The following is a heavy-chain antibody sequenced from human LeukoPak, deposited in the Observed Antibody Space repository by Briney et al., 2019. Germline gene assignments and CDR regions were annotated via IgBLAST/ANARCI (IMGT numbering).Heavy chain of an antibody. CDR2: MNPNSGNT. CDR3: ARSLYKPNNSRRDILTGYHVESWFDP. J-gene: IGHJ5*02. Sequence: ASVKVSCKASGYTFTSYDINWVRQATGQGLEWMGWMNPNSGNTGYAQKFQGRVTMTRNTSISTAYMELSSLRSEDTAVYYCARSLYKPNNSRRDILTGYHVESWFDPWGQGTLVTVSS. D-gene: IGHD3-9*01. V-gene: IGHV1-8*01. CDR1: GYTFTSYD.